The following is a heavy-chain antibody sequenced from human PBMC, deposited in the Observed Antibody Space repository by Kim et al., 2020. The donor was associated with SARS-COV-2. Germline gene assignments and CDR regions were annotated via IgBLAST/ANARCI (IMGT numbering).Heavy chain of an antibody. CDR1: GGTFSSYA. D-gene: IGHD6-13*01. CDR2: IIPIFGTA. CDR3: ARESAAATNWFDP. Sequence: SVKVSCKASGGTFSSYAISWVRQAPGQGLEWMGGIIPIFGTANYAQKFQGRVTITADESTSTAYMELSSLRSEDTAVYYCARESAAATNWFDPWGQGTLVTVSS. J-gene: IGHJ5*02. V-gene: IGHV1-69*13.